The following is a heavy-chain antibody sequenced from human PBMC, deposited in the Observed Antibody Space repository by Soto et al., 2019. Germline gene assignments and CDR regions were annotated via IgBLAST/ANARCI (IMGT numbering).Heavy chain of an antibody. CDR3: SCSRNGGVADSFDS. CDR2: ISRDGSYI. D-gene: IGHD1-1*01. Sequence: GGSLRLSCAASGFTFSRHAIHWVRLTPGRGLEWVLAISRDGSYIYYTDSVKGRFTVSRDNSKNTVYVQMNSLIPDDTALYFCSCSRNGGVADSFDSWGQGTRVTVSS. CDR1: GFTFSRHA. V-gene: IGHV3-30*04. J-gene: IGHJ5*01.